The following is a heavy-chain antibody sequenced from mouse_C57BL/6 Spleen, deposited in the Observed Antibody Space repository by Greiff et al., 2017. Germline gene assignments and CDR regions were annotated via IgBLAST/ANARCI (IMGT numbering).Heavy chain of an antibody. J-gene: IGHJ2*01. D-gene: IGHD1-1*01. Sequence: EVKVEESGGGLVKPGGSLKLSCAASGFTFSDYGMHWVRQAPEKGLEWVAYISSGSSTIYYPDSVKGRFTISRDNAKNTLYLQMSSLRSEDTALYYCARHTTVVFDYWGQGTTLTVSS. CDR3: ARHTTVVFDY. CDR2: ISSGSSTI. V-gene: IGHV5-17*03. CDR1: GFTFSDYG.